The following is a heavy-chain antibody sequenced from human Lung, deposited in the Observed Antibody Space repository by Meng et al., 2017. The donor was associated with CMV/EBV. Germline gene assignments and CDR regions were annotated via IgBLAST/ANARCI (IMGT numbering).Heavy chain of an antibody. CDR1: GGSISSYY. CDR2: IYYSGST. Sequence: LXCTVSGGSISSYYRSWIRQPPGKGLEWIWYIYYSGSTNYNPSLKSRVTISVDTSKNQFSLKLSSVTAADTAVYYCARAGTGQIVINFDYWGQGTLVTVSS. CDR3: ARAGTGQIVINFDY. V-gene: IGHV4-59*01. J-gene: IGHJ4*02. D-gene: IGHD3-22*01.